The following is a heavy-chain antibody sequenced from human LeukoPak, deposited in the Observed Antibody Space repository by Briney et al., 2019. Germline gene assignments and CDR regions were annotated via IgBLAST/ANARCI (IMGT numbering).Heavy chain of an antibody. CDR2: ISYDGSNK. V-gene: IGHV3-30*03. D-gene: IGHD6-6*01. J-gene: IGHJ6*03. CDR3: ARESGRYSSSGGDYYYYYMDV. CDR1: GFTFSSYS. Sequence: GGSLRLSRAASGFTFSSYSMNWVRQAPGKGLEWVAVISYDGSNKYYADSVKGRFTISRDNSKNTLYLQMNSLRAEDTAVYYCARESGRYSSSGGDYYYYYMDVWGKGTTVTVSS.